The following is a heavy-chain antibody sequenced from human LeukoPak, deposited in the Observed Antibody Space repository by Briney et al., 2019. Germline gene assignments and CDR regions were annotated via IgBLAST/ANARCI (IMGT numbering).Heavy chain of an antibody. D-gene: IGHD6-19*01. CDR1: GFTFGDYA. Sequence: GGSLRLSCTGSGFTFGDYAMTWVRQAPGKGLEWVSSISTSSSYIYYADSVKGRFTISRDNAKNSLYLQMNSLRAEDTAVYYCAREVENTSGWYSHFDYWGQGTLVTVSS. J-gene: IGHJ4*02. CDR3: AREVENTSGWYSHFDY. CDR2: ISTSSSYI. V-gene: IGHV3-21*01.